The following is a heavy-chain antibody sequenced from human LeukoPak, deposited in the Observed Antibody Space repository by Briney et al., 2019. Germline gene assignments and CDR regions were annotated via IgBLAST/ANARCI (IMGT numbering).Heavy chain of an antibody. CDR2: IYTSGST. CDR1: GGSISSGSYY. Sequence: PSETLSLTCTVSGGSISSGSYYWSWIRQPAGKGLEWIGRIYTSGSTNYNPSLKSRVTISVDTSKNQFSLKLSSVTAADTAVYYCARRGALELREEYYYYYYMDVWGKGTTVTVSS. V-gene: IGHV4-61*02. CDR3: ARRGALELREEYYYYYYMDV. J-gene: IGHJ6*03. D-gene: IGHD1-7*01.